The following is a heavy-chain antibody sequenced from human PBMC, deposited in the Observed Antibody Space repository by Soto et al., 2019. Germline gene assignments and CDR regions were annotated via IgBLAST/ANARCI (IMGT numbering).Heavy chain of an antibody. D-gene: IGHD3-10*01. Sequence: QVQLQESGPGLVKPSETLSLTCTVSGGSIITYYWSWIRQPPGKRLEWIGYIYYSGSTNYNPSLKSRVTMSVDTSNNQFSLKLSSVTAADTDVYYCARGAGFFDYWGQGARVTVSS. CDR1: GGSIITYY. CDR3: ARGAGFFDY. V-gene: IGHV4-59*01. J-gene: IGHJ4*02. CDR2: IYYSGST.